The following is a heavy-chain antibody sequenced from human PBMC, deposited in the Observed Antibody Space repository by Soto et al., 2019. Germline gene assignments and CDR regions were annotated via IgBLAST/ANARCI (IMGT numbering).Heavy chain of an antibody. CDR2: ISSSSSTI. V-gene: IGHV3-48*04. D-gene: IGHD3-16*02. Sequence: GGSLRLSCAASGFTFSSYSMNWVRQAPGKGLEWVSYISSSSSTIYYADSVKGRFTISRDNAKNSLYLQMNSLRAEDTAVYYCARDNLPYVWWSYRTPYDAFDIWGQGTMVTVSS. CDR1: GFTFSSYS. J-gene: IGHJ3*02. CDR3: ARDNLPYVWWSYRTPYDAFDI.